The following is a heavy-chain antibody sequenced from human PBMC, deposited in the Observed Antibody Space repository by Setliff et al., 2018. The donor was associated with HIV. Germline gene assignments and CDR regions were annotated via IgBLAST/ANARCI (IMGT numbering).Heavy chain of an antibody. Sequence: PSETLSLTCTVSGGSINNPNFYWGWIRQSPGKGLEWIGNVYHTGTTYYKPSLRSRVTMSVDTSKNQFSLNLSSVTAADTALYYCVETGYTSSWSPDAFHIWGQGTMVTVSS. CDR3: VETGYTSSWSPDAFHI. CDR1: GGSINNPNFY. CDR2: VYHTGTT. V-gene: IGHV4-39*01. J-gene: IGHJ3*02. D-gene: IGHD6-13*01.